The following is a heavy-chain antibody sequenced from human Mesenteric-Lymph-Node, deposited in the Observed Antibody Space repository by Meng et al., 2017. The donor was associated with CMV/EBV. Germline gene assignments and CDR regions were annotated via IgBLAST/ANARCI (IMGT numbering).Heavy chain of an antibody. CDR3: ASYYGSGTSYY. CDR2: IWHDGSNK. D-gene: IGHD3-10*01. V-gene: IGHV3-33*01. CDR1: GVNFRSYG. Sequence: LSCAASGVNFRSYGMHWGRQAPGKGLEWVAVIWHDGSNKHYVDSVKGRFSISRDDSKNTVYLQMNSLRAEDTAVYYCASYYGSGTSYYWGQGTLVTVSS. J-gene: IGHJ4*02.